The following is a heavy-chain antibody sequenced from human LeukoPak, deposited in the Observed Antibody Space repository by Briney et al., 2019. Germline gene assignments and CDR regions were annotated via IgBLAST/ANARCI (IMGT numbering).Heavy chain of an antibody. CDR1: GYTFTSYG. J-gene: IGHJ4*02. CDR2: ISAYNGNT. V-gene: IGHV1-18*01. CDR3: ARSLLLWFGELLYEDY. D-gene: IGHD3-10*01. Sequence: ASVKVSCKASGYTFTSYGISWVRQAPGQGLEWMGWISAYNGNTNYAQKLQGRVTMTTDTSTSTAYMELRSLRSDDTAVYYCARSLLLWFGELLYEDYWGQGTLVTVSS.